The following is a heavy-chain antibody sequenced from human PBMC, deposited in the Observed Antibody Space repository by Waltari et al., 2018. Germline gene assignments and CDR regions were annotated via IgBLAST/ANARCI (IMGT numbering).Heavy chain of an antibody. Sequence: QVQLVESGGGVVQPGRSLRLSCAASGFTFSSYGMHWVRQAPGKGLEWVAVISYDGSNKYDADSVKGRFTISRDNSKNTLYLQMNSLRAEDTAVYYCAKVAYCGGDCYSYDYWGQGTLVTVSS. CDR1: GFTFSSYG. J-gene: IGHJ4*02. CDR3: AKVAYCGGDCYSYDY. D-gene: IGHD2-21*02. V-gene: IGHV3-30*18. CDR2: ISYDGSNK.